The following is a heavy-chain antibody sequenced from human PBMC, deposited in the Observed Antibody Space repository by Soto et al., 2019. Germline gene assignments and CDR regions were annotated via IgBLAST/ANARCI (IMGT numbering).Heavy chain of an antibody. CDR2: ISIGSSTI. CDR1: GFTFSSNG. V-gene: IGHV3-48*02. J-gene: IGHJ4*02. Sequence: EVQLVESGGGLVQPGGSLRLSCEASGFTFSSNGMNWVHQAPGKGLEWVSFISIGSSTINYADAVRGRFTISRDNAKNSLYLQMNSLRDEDTAVYYCARYWCVYDSGSRTHIPHVDVWGKGTLVTVSS. D-gene: IGHD3-22*01. CDR3: ARYWCVYDSGSRTHIPHVDV.